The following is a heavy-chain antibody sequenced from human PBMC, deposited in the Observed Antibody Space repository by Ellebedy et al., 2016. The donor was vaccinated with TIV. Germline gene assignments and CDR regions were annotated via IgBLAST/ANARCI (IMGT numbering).Heavy chain of an antibody. J-gene: IGHJ4*02. CDR3: ARDKHTRYLDH. D-gene: IGHD2-21*01. V-gene: IGHV3-33*01. CDR2: IWFDGSNE. Sequence: PGGSLRLSCAASGIPFSSSGMHWVRQAPGKGLEWVAIIWFDGSNEYYADSVQGRPTISRDNPKNTVDLQISSLTAEDTAVYYCARDKHTRYLDHWGQGTLVTVSS. CDR1: GIPFSSSG.